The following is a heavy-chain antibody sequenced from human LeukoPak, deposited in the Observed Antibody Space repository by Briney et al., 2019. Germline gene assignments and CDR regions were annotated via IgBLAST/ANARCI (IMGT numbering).Heavy chain of an antibody. CDR3: AKDLRRDYGDYYEYFQH. CDR1: GFTFSSYA. CDR2: ISGSGGST. V-gene: IGHV3-23*01. D-gene: IGHD4-17*01. Sequence: PGGSLRLSCAASGFTFSSYAMSWVRQAPGKGLEWVSAISGSGGSTYYADSVKGRFTISRDNSKNTLYLQMNSLRAEDTAVYYCAKDLRRDYGDYYEYFQHWGQGTLVTVSS. J-gene: IGHJ1*01.